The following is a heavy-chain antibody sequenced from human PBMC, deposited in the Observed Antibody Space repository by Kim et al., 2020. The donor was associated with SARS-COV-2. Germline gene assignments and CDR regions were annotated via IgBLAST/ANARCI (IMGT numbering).Heavy chain of an antibody. V-gene: IGHV3-7*01. CDR2: IKQGGSEK. CDR1: GFTFSSYW. Sequence: GGSLRLSCAASGFTFSSYWMTWVRQGLGKGLEWVGNIKQGGSEKYYMDSVKGRFTISRDNAKNSLYLQMNSLRAEDTAVCYCMGGHAGDYWGQGTLVTVSS. J-gene: IGHJ4*02. CDR3: MGGHAGDY.